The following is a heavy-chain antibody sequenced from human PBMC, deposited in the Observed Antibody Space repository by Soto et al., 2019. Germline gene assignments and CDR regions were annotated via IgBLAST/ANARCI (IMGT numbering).Heavy chain of an antibody. V-gene: IGHV3-30*03. CDR1: GFTFSSYG. CDR3: AAYQLPPLGPFDY. Sequence: GGSLSLSCAASGFTFSSYGMHWVRQAPGKGLVWVAVISYDGSNKYYADSVKGRFTISRDNSKNTLYLQMNSLRAEDTAVYYCAAYQLPPLGPFDYWGQGTLVTVSS. CDR2: ISYDGSNK. J-gene: IGHJ4*02. D-gene: IGHD2-2*01.